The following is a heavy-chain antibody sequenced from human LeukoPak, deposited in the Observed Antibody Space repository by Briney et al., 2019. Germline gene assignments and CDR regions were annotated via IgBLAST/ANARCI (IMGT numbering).Heavy chain of an antibody. CDR3: ARLRVATGHYYYYMDV. CDR1: GGSISSGSYY. J-gene: IGHJ6*03. Sequence: PSETLSLTCTVSGGSISSGSYYWSWIRQPARKGLEWIGRIYTSGSTNYNPSLKSRVTISVDTSKNQFSLKLSSVTAADTAVYYCARLRVATGHYYYYMDVWGKGTTVTVSS. V-gene: IGHV4-61*02. CDR2: IYTSGST. D-gene: IGHD7-27*01.